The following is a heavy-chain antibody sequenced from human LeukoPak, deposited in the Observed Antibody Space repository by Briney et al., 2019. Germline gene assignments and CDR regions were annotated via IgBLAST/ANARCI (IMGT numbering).Heavy chain of an antibody. Sequence: SEILSLTCTVSGGSISSSSYYWGWIRQPPGKGLEWIGSIYYTANTYYNSSLKSRVTISVDTSKNQFSLKLSSVTAADSAVYYCARRDHYDSSGYFDYWGQGTLVTVSS. V-gene: IGHV4-39*01. J-gene: IGHJ4*02. CDR2: IYYTANT. CDR3: ARRDHYDSSGYFDY. D-gene: IGHD3-22*01. CDR1: GGSISSSSYY.